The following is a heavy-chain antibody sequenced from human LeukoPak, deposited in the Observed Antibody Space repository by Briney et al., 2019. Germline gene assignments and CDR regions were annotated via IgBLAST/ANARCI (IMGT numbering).Heavy chain of an antibody. CDR2: INSDGSDT. Sequence: PGGSLRLSCAASGFTFSHFWIHWVRQAPGKGLVWVSRINSDGSDTIYADSVKGRFTSSRDNSKNTLYLQMNSLRAEDTAVYYCAKTYLDYDSSGYYWGFGRDAFDIWGQGTMVIVSS. CDR3: AKTYLDYDSSGYYWGFGRDAFDI. CDR1: GFTFSHFW. J-gene: IGHJ3*02. V-gene: IGHV3-74*01. D-gene: IGHD3-22*01.